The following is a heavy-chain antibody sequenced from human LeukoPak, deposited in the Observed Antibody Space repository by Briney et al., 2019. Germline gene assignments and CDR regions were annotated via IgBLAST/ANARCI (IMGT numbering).Heavy chain of an antibody. CDR1: GYTFTSYD. CDR3: ARRAVAGRNWFDP. D-gene: IGHD6-19*01. V-gene: IGHV1-69*06. Sequence: ASVKVSCKASGYTFTSYDINWVRQAPGEGLEWMGGIIPIFGTANYAQKFQGRVTITADKSTSTAYMELSSLRSEDTVVYYCARRAVAGRNWFDPWGQGTLVTVSS. CDR2: IIPIFGTA. J-gene: IGHJ5*02.